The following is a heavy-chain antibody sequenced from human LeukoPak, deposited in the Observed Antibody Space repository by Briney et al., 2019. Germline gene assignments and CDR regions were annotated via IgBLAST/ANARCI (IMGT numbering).Heavy chain of an antibody. J-gene: IGHJ4*02. V-gene: IGHV4-39*01. D-gene: IGHD3-16*02. Sequence: PSETLSLTCTVSGGSISSSSYYWGWIRQPPGKGLEWIGSIYYSGSTYYNPSLKSRVTISVDTSKNQFSLKLSSVTAADTAVYYCARKGTTYYDYIWGSYRDKYYFDYWGQGTLVTVSS. CDR3: ARKGTTYYDYIWGSYRDKYYFDY. CDR2: IYYSGST. CDR1: GGSISSSSYY.